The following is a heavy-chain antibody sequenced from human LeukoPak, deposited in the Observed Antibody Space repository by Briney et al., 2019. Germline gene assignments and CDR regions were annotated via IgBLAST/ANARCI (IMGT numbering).Heavy chain of an antibody. CDR1: GGSISSYY. V-gene: IGHV4-4*07. CDR3: ARDSAAVAGTYFLYYYYGMDV. D-gene: IGHD6-19*01. CDR2: IYTSGST. Sequence: SETLSLTCTVSGGSISSYYWSWIRQPAGKGLEWIGRIYTSGSTNYNPSLKSRVTMSVDTSKNQFSLKLSSVTAADTAVYYCARDSAAVAGTYFLYYYYGMDVWGQGTTVTVSS. J-gene: IGHJ6*02.